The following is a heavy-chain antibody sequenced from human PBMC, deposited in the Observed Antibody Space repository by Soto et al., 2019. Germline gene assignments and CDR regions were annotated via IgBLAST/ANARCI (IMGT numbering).Heavy chain of an antibody. CDR2: IKSKTDGGTT. Sequence: GGSLRLSCAASGFTFSNAWMSWVRQAPGKGLEWVGRIKSKTDGGTTDYAAPVKGRFTISRDDSKNTLYLQMNSLKTEDTAVYYCTTDIEGAYCGGDCYFDYWGQGTLVTVSS. J-gene: IGHJ4*02. V-gene: IGHV3-15*01. CDR3: TTDIEGAYCGGDCYFDY. D-gene: IGHD2-21*02. CDR1: GFTFSNAW.